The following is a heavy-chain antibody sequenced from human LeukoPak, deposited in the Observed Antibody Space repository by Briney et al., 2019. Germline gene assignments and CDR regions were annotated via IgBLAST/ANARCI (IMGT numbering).Heavy chain of an antibody. CDR1: GYTFTSYY. D-gene: IGHD1-1*01. CDR3: ARDRRTGTDDYYYYGMDV. J-gene: IGHJ6*02. Sequence: ASVKVSCKASGYTFTSYYMHWVRQAPGQGLEWMGIINPSGGSTIYAQKFQGRVTMTTDTSTSTAYMELRSLRSDDTAVYYCARDRRTGTDDYYYYGMDVWGQGTTVTVSS. CDR2: INPSGGST. V-gene: IGHV1-46*01.